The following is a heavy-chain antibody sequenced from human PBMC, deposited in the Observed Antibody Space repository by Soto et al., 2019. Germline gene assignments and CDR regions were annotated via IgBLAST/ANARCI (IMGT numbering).Heavy chain of an antibody. CDR1: GYTFTSYY. D-gene: IGHD3-3*01. J-gene: IGHJ6*02. CDR3: AREIGTIFGVVIISLDGMDV. Sequence: ASVKVSCEASGYTFTSYYMHWVRQAPGQGLEWMGIINPSGGSTSYAQKFQGRVTMTRDTSTSTVYMELSSLRSEDTAVYYCAREIGTIFGVVIISLDGMDVWGQGTTVTVSS. CDR2: INPSGGST. V-gene: IGHV1-46*01.